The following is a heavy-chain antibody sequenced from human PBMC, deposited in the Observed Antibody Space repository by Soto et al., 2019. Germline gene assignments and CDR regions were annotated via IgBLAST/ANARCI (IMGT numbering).Heavy chain of an antibody. V-gene: IGHV4-59*10. CDR1: GASITPHY. CDR2: VYARGAT. J-gene: IGHJ6*02. D-gene: IGHD4-17*01. Sequence: SETLSLTCSVSGASITPHYWSWIRQSAGEGLQWIGRVYARGATNYNPSLKSRVTISGDTSKNQFSLKLTSVTAADTAVYYCARSSGDDFFYYGMDVWGHGTTVTVSS. CDR3: ARSSGDDFFYYGMDV.